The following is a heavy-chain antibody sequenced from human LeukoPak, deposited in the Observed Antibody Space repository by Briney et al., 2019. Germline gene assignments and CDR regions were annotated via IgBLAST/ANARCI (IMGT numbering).Heavy chain of an antibody. V-gene: IGHV3-7*01. CDR1: RFTFSSYW. J-gene: IGHJ4*02. CDR3: AGPSGYSYGFFY. D-gene: IGHD5-18*01. Sequence: GGSLRPSCVASRFTFSSYWMSWVRQPPGKGLEWVATSKHDGSEKYYVDSVKGRFTISRDNAENLLYLEMNSLRAEDTAVYYCAGPSGYSYGFFYWGQGTLVTVSS. CDR2: SKHDGSEK.